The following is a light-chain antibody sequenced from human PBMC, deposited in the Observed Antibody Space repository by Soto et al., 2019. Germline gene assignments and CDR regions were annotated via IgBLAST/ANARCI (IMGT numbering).Light chain of an antibody. CDR3: QSYDSGLSAVL. Sequence: QSVLTQPPSVSGAPGQRVTISCTGSSSNIGADYDVNWYQQFPGTAPELLIYGNDNRPSGVPDRFSGSKSDTSASLAVTGLQAEDEADYYCQSYDSGLSAVLFGGGTKLTVL. CDR1: SSNIGADYD. CDR2: GND. J-gene: IGLJ2*01. V-gene: IGLV1-40*01.